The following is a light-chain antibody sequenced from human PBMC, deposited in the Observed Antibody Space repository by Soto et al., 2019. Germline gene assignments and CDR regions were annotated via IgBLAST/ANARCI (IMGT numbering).Light chain of an antibody. CDR1: SSDVGDYDY. CDR3: SSYTNSNTWV. J-gene: IGLJ3*02. CDR2: EVR. V-gene: IGLV2-14*01. Sequence: QSALTQPASVSGSPGQSITISCTGTSSDVGDYDYVSRYQQHPGKAPKLMIYEVRNRPSGVSNRFSGSKSGNTASLAISGLQAEDEANYYCSSYTNSNTWVFGGGTKVTVL.